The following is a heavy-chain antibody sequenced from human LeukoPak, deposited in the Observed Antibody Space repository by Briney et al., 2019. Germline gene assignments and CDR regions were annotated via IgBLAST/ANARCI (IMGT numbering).Heavy chain of an antibody. CDR3: ASADYYDSSGFDAFDI. D-gene: IGHD3-22*01. Sequence: SQTLSLTCAISGDSVSSISAAWNWIRQSPSRGLEWLGRTYYRSKWYNAYEVSVKSRITLNPDTSKNQFSLQLNSVTPEDTAVYYCASADYYDSSGFDAFDIWGQGTMVTVSS. V-gene: IGHV6-1*01. J-gene: IGHJ3*02. CDR1: GDSVSSISAA. CDR2: TYYRSKWYN.